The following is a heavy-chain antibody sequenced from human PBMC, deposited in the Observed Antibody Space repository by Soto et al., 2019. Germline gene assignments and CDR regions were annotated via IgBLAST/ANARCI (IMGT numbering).Heavy chain of an antibody. J-gene: IGHJ6*02. D-gene: IGHD4-17*01. CDR1: GYTFTSYY. V-gene: IGHV1-46*01. CDR3: AKNGDYGQYYYYYGMDV. Sequence: QVQLVQSGAEVKKPGASVKVSCTASGYTFTSYYMHCVRQAPGQGLEWMGIINPSGGSTSYAQKFQGRVTMTRDTSTSTVYMELSSLRYEDTAVYYCAKNGDYGQYYYYYGMDVWGQGTTGTVSS. CDR2: INPSGGST.